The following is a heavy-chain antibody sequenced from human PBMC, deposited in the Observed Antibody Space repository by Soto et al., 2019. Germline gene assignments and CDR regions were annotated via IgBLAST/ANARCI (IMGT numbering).Heavy chain of an antibody. CDR3: AKDHDEDFGFDLDYMNY. D-gene: IGHD5-12*01. Sequence: EVQLVESGGGLVQPGRSLRLSCAASGFNFDDYAMHWVRQAPGKNMEWVSGISWEGGSVGYAYSVKGRFTISRDNAKNSLYLEMNDLRSEDTALYYCAKDHDEDFGFDLDYMNYWGQGTLVTVSS. V-gene: IGHV3-9*01. J-gene: IGHJ4*02. CDR2: ISWEGGSV. CDR1: GFNFDDYA.